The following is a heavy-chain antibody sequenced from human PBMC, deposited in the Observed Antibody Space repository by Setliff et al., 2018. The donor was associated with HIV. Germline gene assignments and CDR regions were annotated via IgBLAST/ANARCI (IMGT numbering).Heavy chain of an antibody. Sequence: SETLSLTCSVSGDSVSSSPYYWSWIRQPAGKGLEWIGRFDSTGSPDYNPSLKSRVTISIDTSKNHFSLKLSSVTAAGTAVYFCAGDYAGSGRPFDYWGQGTLVTVSS. V-gene: IGHV4-61*02. CDR2: FDSTGSP. D-gene: IGHD2-15*01. CDR3: AGDYAGSGRPFDY. J-gene: IGHJ4*02. CDR1: GDSVSSSPYY.